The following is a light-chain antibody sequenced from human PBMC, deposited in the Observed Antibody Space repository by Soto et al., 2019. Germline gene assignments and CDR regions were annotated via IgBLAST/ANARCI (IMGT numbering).Light chain of an antibody. V-gene: IGKV3-15*01. CDR1: RSLTTN. CDR3: QQSNNLPLT. J-gene: IGKJ5*01. CDR2: DAS. Sequence: EIVMTQSPGTLSVSPGGRATLSCRASRSLTTNLAWYQKKPGQAPRLLIHDASTRATGIPARFSGSGSGTEFTLTISSLQSEDFAVYYCQQSNNLPLTFGQGTRLETK.